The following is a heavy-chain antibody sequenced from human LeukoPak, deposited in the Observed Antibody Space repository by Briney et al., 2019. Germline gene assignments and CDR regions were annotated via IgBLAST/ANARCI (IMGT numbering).Heavy chain of an antibody. CDR2: ISGSGGST. D-gene: IGHD3-10*01. CDR3: AKDYYYGSGSYRDDY. CDR1: GFTSSSYS. V-gene: IGHV3-23*01. Sequence: GGSLRLSCAAPGFTSSSYSMNWVRQAPGKGLEWVSAISGSGGSTYYADSVKGRFTISRDNSKNTLYLQMNSLRAEDTAVYYCAKDYYYGSGSYRDDYWGQGTLVTVSS. J-gene: IGHJ4*02.